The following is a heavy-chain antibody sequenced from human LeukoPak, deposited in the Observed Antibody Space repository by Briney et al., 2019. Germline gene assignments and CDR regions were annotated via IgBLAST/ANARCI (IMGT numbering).Heavy chain of an antibody. V-gene: IGHV3-11*01. J-gene: IGHJ3*02. CDR3: ARDTYYYDSSGPDAFDI. D-gene: IGHD3-22*01. CDR1: GFTFSDYY. CDR2: ISSSGSTI. Sequence: GSLRLSCAASGFTFSDYYMSWIRQAPGKGLEWVSYISSSGSTIYYADSVKGRFTISRDNAKNSLYLQMNSLRAEDTAVYYCARDTYYYDSSGPDAFDIWGQGTMVTVSS.